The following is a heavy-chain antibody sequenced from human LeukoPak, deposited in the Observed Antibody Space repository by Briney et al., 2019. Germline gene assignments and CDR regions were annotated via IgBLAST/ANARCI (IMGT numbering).Heavy chain of an antibody. D-gene: IGHD6-6*01. J-gene: IGHJ4*02. CDR2: ISSSSSYI. CDR3: ARDEQLVQGLLDY. Sequence: PGGSLRLSCAVSGFTFSSYSMNWVRQAPGKGLEWVSSISSSSSYIYYADSVKGRFTISRDNAKNSLYLQMNSLRAEDTAVYYCARDEQLVQGLLDYWGQGTLVTVSS. CDR1: GFTFSSYS. V-gene: IGHV3-21*01.